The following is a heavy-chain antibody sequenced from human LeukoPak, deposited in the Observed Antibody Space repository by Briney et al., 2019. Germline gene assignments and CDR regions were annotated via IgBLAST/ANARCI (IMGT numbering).Heavy chain of an antibody. CDR3: AREDGDYVGY. J-gene: IGHJ4*02. D-gene: IGHD4-17*01. Sequence: PSGTLSLTCAVSRGFIGSSNHWSWIRQPPGKGLEWIGYIYYSGSTYYNPSLKSRVTISVDTSKNQFSLKLSSVTAADTAVYYCAREDGDYVGYWGQGTLVTVSS. CDR1: RGFIGSSNH. CDR2: IYYSGST. V-gene: IGHV4-30-4*01.